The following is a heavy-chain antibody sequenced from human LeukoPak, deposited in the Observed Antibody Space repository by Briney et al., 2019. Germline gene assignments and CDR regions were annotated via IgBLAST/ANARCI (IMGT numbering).Heavy chain of an antibody. CDR2: IYYSGST. CDR3: ASPGVTDAFDI. V-gene: IGHV4-39*07. Sequence: SETLSLTCTVSGGSISSSSYYWGWIRQPPGKGLEWIGNIYYSGSTYYNPSLKSRVTMSVDTSKNQFSLKLSSVTAADTAVYYCASPGVTDAFDIWGQGTMVTVSS. D-gene: IGHD5-18*01. CDR1: GGSISSSSYY. J-gene: IGHJ3*02.